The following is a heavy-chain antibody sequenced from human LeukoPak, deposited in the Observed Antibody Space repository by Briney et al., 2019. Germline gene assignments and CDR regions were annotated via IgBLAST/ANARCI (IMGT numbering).Heavy chain of an antibody. CDR2: IIPFLGEV. CDR1: GATLNIGHA. J-gene: IGHJ5*02. CDR3: SPCGHAYDWFGP. Sequence: ASVKVSCKAFGATLNIGHAFIWARQAPGQGLQWMGRIIPFLGEVNYAQNFQGRVSFTADKSTATMYTEMKSLRLDDTAIYYCSPCGHAYDWFGPWGQRTLLTVSS. V-gene: IGHV1-69*04. D-gene: IGHD5-12*01.